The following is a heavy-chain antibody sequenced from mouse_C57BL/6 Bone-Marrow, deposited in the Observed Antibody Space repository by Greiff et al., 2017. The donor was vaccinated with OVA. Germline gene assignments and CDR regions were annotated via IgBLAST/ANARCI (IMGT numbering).Heavy chain of an antibody. V-gene: IGHV1-54*01. CDR2: INPGSGGT. Sequence: QVQLQQSGAELVRPGTSVKVSCKASGYAFTNYLIEWVKQRPGQGLEWIGVINPGSGGTNYNEKFKGKATLTADKSSSTAYMQLSSLTSEDSAVSFCARFGNYPWFAYWGQGTLVTVSA. J-gene: IGHJ3*01. D-gene: IGHD2-1*01. CDR1: GYAFTNYL. CDR3: ARFGNYPWFAY.